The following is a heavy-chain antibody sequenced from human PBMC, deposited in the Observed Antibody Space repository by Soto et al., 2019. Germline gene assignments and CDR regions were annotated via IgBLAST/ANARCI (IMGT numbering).Heavy chain of an antibody. Sequence: SETLSLTCTVSGGSISSYYWSWIRQPPGKGLEWIGFIYYSGSTKYNPALKSRVTISVDTSQNQLSLKLSSVTAADTAVYYCARESAGSGKNNWFDPWGQGTLVTVSS. V-gene: IGHV4-59*01. CDR3: ARESAGSGKNNWFDP. CDR2: IYYSGST. J-gene: IGHJ5*02. D-gene: IGHD3-10*01. CDR1: GGSISSYY.